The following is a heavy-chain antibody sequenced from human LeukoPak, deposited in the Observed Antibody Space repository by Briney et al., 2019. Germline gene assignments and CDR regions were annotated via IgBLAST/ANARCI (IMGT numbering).Heavy chain of an antibody. D-gene: IGHD2-2*01. V-gene: IGHV1-69*13. CDR3: TRDLGSAARDYYYYGMDV. J-gene: IGHJ6*02. CDR2: IIPIFGTA. CDR1: GGIFSSYA. Sequence: GASVKVSCKASGGIFSSYAISWVRQAPGQGLEWMGGIIPIFGTANYAQKFQGRVTITADESTSTAYMELSSLRSEDTAVYYCTRDLGSAARDYYYYGMDVWGQGTTVTVSS.